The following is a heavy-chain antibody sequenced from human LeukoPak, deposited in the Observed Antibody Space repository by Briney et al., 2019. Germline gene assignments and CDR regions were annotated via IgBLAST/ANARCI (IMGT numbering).Heavy chain of an antibody. D-gene: IGHD3-22*01. J-gene: IGHJ4*02. Sequence: GGSLRLSCVASGFTFSSYWMHWVRQAPGEGLVWVSRINSDGSSTTYADSVKGRFTISRDNAENTLYLQMNSLRAEDTAMYYCARQYSYDSSGYYPWDYWGQGTLVTVSS. CDR3: ARQYSYDSSGYYPWDY. CDR2: INSDGSST. CDR1: GFTFSSYW. V-gene: IGHV3-74*01.